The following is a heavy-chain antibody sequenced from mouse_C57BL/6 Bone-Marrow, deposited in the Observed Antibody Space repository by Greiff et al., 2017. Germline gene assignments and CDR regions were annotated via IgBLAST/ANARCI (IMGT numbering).Heavy chain of an antibody. CDR1: GFTFSDYY. J-gene: IGHJ1*03. D-gene: IGHD2-3*01. V-gene: IGHV5-12*01. CDR3: ARQWGWLLRSDV. CDR2: ISNGGGST. Sequence: EVKLVESGGGLVQPGGSLKLSCAASGFTFSDYYMYWVRQTPEKRLEWVAYISNGGGSTYYPDNVKGRFTISRDNANITLYLQIGHLKAGDTAMYYCARQWGWLLRSDVWGTGTTVTVSS.